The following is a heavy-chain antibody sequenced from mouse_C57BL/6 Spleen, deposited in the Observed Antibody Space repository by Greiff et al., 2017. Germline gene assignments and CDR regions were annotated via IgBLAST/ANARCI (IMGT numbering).Heavy chain of an antibody. CDR3: VGYYDDPFDYAMDY. J-gene: IGHJ4*01. CDR2: IRSKSNNYAT. D-gene: IGHD2-13*01. CDR1: GFRFNTYD. V-gene: IGHV10-1*01. Sequence: EVQLLESGGGLVQPKGSLTLSCAASGFRFNTYDMYWVRQPPGTGMEWVARIRSKSNNYATYYADSVQDSFTISSENSESMLYLKMNYLKTEDTARYYCVGYYDDPFDYAMDYWGQGTLVTVSA.